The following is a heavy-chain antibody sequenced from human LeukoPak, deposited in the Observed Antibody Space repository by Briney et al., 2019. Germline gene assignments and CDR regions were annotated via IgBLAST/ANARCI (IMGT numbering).Heavy chain of an antibody. V-gene: IGHV3-11*01. D-gene: IGHD3-10*01. CDR2: ISTTGTTT. J-gene: IGHJ4*02. Sequence: GGSLRLSCAASGFIFSDYYMTWIRQAPGKGLEWLSSISTTGTTTYYADSVKGRFTISRDNAKNSLYLQMNSLRAEDTAVYYCARRVYYGSGTSQYYFDYWAREPWSPSPQ. CDR1: GFIFSDYY. CDR3: ARRVYYGSGTSQYYFDY.